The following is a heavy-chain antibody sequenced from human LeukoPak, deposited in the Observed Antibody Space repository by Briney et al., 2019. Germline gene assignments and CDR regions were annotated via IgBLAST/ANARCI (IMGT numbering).Heavy chain of an antibody. D-gene: IGHD5-24*01. J-gene: IGHJ4*02. CDR2: IYYSGST. Sequence: SETPSLTCTVSGGSISSSSYYWGWIRQPPGKGLEWIGSIYYSGSTYYNPSLKSRVTISVDTSKNQFSLKLSSVTAADTAVYYCARHTVDGYNEEADYWGQGTLVTVSS. CDR3: ARHTVDGYNEEADY. CDR1: GGSISSSSYY. V-gene: IGHV4-39*01.